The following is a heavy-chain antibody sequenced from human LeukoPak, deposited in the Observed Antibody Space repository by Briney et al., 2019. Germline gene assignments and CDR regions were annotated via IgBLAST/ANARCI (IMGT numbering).Heavy chain of an antibody. CDR2: ISGSGGST. Sequence: SGGSLRLSCAASGFTFSSYAMSWVRQAPGKGLEWVSAISGSGGSTYYADSVKGRFTISRDNSKNTLYLQMNSLRAEDEAVYYFAKGAPGWELLVDWFDTWGQGTLVTVSS. D-gene: IGHD1-26*01. CDR1: GFTFSSYA. V-gene: IGHV3-23*01. J-gene: IGHJ5*02. CDR3: AKGAPGWELLVDWFDT.